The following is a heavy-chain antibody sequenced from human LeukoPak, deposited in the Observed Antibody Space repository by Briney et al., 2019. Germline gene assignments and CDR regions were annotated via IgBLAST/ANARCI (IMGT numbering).Heavy chain of an antibody. J-gene: IGHJ6*02. Sequence: SETLSLTCTVSGGSISSYYWSWIRQPPGKGLEWIGYIYYSGSTNYNPSLKSRVTISVDTSKNQFPLKLSSVTAADTAVYYCARDNWNYGSSMDVWGQGTTVTVSS. D-gene: IGHD1-7*01. CDR1: GGSISSYY. CDR3: ARDNWNYGSSMDV. V-gene: IGHV4-59*01. CDR2: IYYSGST.